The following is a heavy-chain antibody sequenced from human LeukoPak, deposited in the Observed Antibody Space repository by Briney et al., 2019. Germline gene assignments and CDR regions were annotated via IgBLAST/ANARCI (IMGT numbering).Heavy chain of an antibody. Sequence: GGSLRLSCAASGFNFSDYVLHWVRQAPGKGLEWVAIISYDGCTNFYADSVKGRFTISRDNSKNTVDVQMNRLRGEDTALYYCAREGYGGSGYFDYWGQGTLVTVSS. CDR1: GFNFSDYV. J-gene: IGHJ4*02. D-gene: IGHD4-23*01. V-gene: IGHV3-30*01. CDR2: ISYDGCTN. CDR3: AREGYGGSGYFDY.